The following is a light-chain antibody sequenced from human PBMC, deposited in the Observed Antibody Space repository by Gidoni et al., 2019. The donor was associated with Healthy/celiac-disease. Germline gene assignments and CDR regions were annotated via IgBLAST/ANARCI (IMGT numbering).Light chain of an antibody. CDR2: GKN. Sequence: SSALTQDPAVSVSLGQTVRITCQGDSLRSYYASWYQQKPGQAPVLVIYGKNNRPSGIPNRFSGSSSGNTASLNITGAQAEDEADYYCNSRDSSGNHPFYVFGTGTKVTVL. J-gene: IGLJ1*01. CDR3: NSRDSSGNHPFYV. V-gene: IGLV3-19*01. CDR1: SLRSYY.